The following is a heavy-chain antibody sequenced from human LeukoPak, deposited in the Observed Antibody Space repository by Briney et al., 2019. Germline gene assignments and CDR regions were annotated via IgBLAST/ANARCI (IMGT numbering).Heavy chain of an antibody. D-gene: IGHD3-22*01. CDR2: IYYSGSA. V-gene: IGHV4-59*01. J-gene: IGHJ4*02. CDR1: GGSIISYY. Sequence: SETLSLTCTVSGGSIISYYWSWIRQPPGKGLEWIGYIYYSGSASYNPSLKGRVTISVDTSKNQFSLKLNSVTVADTAVYYCARHRWGDYYDSSGFSFDYWGQGTLVTVSS. CDR3: ARHRWGDYYDSSGFSFDY.